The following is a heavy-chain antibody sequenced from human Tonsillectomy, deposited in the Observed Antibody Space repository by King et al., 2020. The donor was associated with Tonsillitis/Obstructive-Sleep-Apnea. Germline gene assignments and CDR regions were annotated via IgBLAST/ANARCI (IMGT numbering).Heavy chain of an antibody. CDR2: IYYSGST. D-gene: IGHD3-22*01. V-gene: IGHV4-59*08. Sequence: VQLQESGPGLVKPSETLSLTCTVSGGSISSYYWSWIRQPPGKGLEWIGYIYYSGSTNHNPSLKSRVTISLDTSKKQFSLKLSSVTAADTAVYYCASSDYYDSSGHSNYYYMGVWGKGTTVTVSS. CDR3: ASSDYYDSSGHSNYYYMGV. J-gene: IGHJ6*03. CDR1: GGSISSYY.